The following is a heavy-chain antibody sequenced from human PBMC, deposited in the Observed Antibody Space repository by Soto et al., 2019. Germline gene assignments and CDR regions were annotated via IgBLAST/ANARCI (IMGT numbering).Heavy chain of an antibody. CDR1: GGSISSSNG. J-gene: IGHJ4*02. CDR3: ARVFTPNIAAAGTFDY. CDR2: IYHSGST. D-gene: IGHD6-13*01. V-gene: IGHV4-4*02. Sequence: SETLSLTCAVSGGSISSSNGWRWVRQPPGKGLEWIGEIYHSGSTNYNPSLKSRVTISVDKSKNQFSLKLNSVTAADTAVYYCARVFTPNIAAAGTFDYWGQGTLVTVSS.